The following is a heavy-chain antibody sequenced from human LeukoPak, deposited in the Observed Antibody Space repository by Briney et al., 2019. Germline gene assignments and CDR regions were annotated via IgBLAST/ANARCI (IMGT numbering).Heavy chain of an antibody. J-gene: IGHJ4*02. V-gene: IGHV3-30*04. CDR3: ARDGSSWYFDY. CDR1: GFTFSSYA. CDR2: TSYDGSNK. Sequence: TGGSLRLSCAASGFTFSSYAMHWVRQAPGKGLEWVAVTSYDGSNKYYADSVKGRFTISRDNSKNTLYLQMNSLRAEDTAVYYCARDGSSWYFDYWGQGTLVTVSS. D-gene: IGHD6-13*01.